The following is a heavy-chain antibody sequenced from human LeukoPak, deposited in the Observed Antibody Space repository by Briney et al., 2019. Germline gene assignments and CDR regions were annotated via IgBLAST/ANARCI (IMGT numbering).Heavy chain of an antibody. D-gene: IGHD6-19*01. V-gene: IGHV4-59*01. CDR3: ARVTVGGPGSDWFDP. J-gene: IGHJ5*02. CDR2: IYYSGST. CDR1: GVSISSYY. Sequence: SETLSLTCTVSGVSISSYYWSWIRQPPGKGLEWIGYIYYSGSTNYNPSLKSRVTISVDTSKNQFSLKLSSVTAADTAVYYCARVTVGGPGSDWFDPWGQGTLVTVSS.